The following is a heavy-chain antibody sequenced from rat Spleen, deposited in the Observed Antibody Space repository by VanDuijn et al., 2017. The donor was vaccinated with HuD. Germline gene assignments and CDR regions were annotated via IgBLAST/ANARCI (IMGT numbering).Heavy chain of an antibody. D-gene: IGHD1-6*01. CDR2: ISLSAGST. Sequence: EIQLVESGGGFVQPGRSLKLSCAASGFTFSNYDMAWVRQAPTEGLEWVASISLSAGSTYYRDSVKGRFTVSRDNSEGTLYLQMDSLRSADTATYYCARENAYYGMGMDAWGQGASVTVSS. V-gene: IGHV5-25*01. CDR1: GFTFSNYD. CDR3: ARENAYYGMGMDA. J-gene: IGHJ4*01.